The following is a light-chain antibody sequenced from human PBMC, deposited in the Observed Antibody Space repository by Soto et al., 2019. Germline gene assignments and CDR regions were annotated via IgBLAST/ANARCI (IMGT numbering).Light chain of an antibody. Sequence: EIVLTQSPATLSLSPGERATLSCRASQSVSSSYLAWYQQKPGQAPRLLIYGASSRATGIPDRFSGSGSGTDFTLTISSLEPEDFATYYCQQNYSSSWTFGQGTKVDIK. CDR2: GAS. J-gene: IGKJ1*01. V-gene: IGKV3-20*01. CDR1: QSVSSSY. CDR3: QQNYSSSWT.